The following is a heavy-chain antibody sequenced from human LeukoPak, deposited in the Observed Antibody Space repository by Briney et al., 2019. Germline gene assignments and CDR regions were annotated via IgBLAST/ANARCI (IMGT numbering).Heavy chain of an antibody. Sequence: GGSLRLSCAASGFTLSSNAMSWVRQAPGKGPEWVSALSGTDTYYADSVRGRATTSKDISPNTLSLQIYSLRAGDTAIYYCVKESPYGAPRFYYFDQWGQGTPVTVSS. CDR2: LSGTDT. J-gene: IGHJ4*02. D-gene: IGHD2-21*01. CDR1: GFTLSSNA. V-gene: IGHV3-23*01. CDR3: VKESPYGAPRFYYFDQ.